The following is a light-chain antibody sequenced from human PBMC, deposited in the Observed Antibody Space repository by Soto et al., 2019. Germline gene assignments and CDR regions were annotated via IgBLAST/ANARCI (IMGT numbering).Light chain of an antibody. Sequence: QSVLTQPASVSGSPGQSITISCTGTSSDVGSYKLVSWYQQHPGKAPKLMISEVTKRPSGVSTRFSGSKSGNTASLTISGLQPEDESDYYCCSYAGSNTWVFGGGTTLTVL. J-gene: IGLJ3*02. CDR3: CSYAGSNTWV. CDR1: SSDVGSYKL. V-gene: IGLV2-23*02. CDR2: EVT.